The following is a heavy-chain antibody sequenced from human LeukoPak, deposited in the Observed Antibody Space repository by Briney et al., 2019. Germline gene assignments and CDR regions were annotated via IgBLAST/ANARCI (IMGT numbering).Heavy chain of an antibody. J-gene: IGHJ6*04. CDR3: AELGITMIGGV. D-gene: IGHD3-10*02. Sequence: GGSLRLSCTASGFNFSSYSMNWVRQAPGKGLEWVSYISSSGSTIYYADSVKGRFTISRDNAKNSLYLQMNSLRAEDTAVYYCAELGITMIGGVWGKGTTVTISS. CDR2: ISSSGSTI. CDR1: GFNFSSYS. V-gene: IGHV3-48*04.